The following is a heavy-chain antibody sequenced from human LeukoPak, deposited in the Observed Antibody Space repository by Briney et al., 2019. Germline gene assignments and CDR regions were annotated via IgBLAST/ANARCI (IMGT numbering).Heavy chain of an antibody. V-gene: IGHV3-9*01. J-gene: IGHJ4*02. CDR3: ARSTAARSFDY. Sequence: PGMSLRLSCATSGFRFDDFAMDWVRQAPGKGLEWVAGISYNGGNMVYSSSVKGRFTISRDNAKNTLYLQMDSLRADDTAVYYCARSTAARSFDYWGQGILVTVSS. D-gene: IGHD6-6*01. CDR2: ISYNGGNM. CDR1: GFRFDDFA.